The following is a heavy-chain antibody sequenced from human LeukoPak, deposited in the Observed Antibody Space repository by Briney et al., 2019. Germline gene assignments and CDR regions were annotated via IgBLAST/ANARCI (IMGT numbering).Heavy chain of an antibody. Sequence: SETLSLTCTVSGGSISSYYWSWIRQPPGKGLEWIGYIYYSGNTNYSPSVKNRVTMSVDTSQYQFSLKLTSVTAADTAVYYCAIVGSGGYLGDWGRVTLVTVSS. J-gene: IGHJ1*01. V-gene: IGHV4-59*01. CDR2: IYYSGNT. D-gene: IGHD5-12*01. CDR1: GGSISSYY. CDR3: AIVGSGGYLGD.